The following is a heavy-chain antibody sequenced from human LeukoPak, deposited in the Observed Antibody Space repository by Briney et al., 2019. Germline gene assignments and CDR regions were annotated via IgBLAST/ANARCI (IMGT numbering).Heavy chain of an antibody. J-gene: IGHJ3*02. Sequence: ASVKVSCKASGYTFTSYGISWVRQAPGQGLEWMGWISAYNGNTNYAQKLQGRVTMTTDTSTSTAYMELRSLRSDDTAVYYCARPAKRGIWLTYGWNDAFDIWGQETMVTVSS. V-gene: IGHV1-18*01. CDR1: GYTFTSYG. CDR2: ISAYNGNT. CDR3: ARPAKRGIWLTYGWNDAFDI. D-gene: IGHD3-10*01.